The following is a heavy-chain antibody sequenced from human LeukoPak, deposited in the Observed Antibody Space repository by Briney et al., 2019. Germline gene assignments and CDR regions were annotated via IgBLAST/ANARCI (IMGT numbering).Heavy chain of an antibody. J-gene: IGHJ6*03. Sequence: SETLSLTCTVSGYSISSGYYWGWIRQPPGKGLEWIGYIYYSGSTNYNPSLKSRVTISVDTSKNQFSLKLSSVTAADTAVYYCARTVRDWKFNNYYYYMDVWGKGTTVTISS. D-gene: IGHD5-24*01. CDR2: IYYSGST. CDR1: GYSISSGYY. V-gene: IGHV4-38-2*02. CDR3: ARTVRDWKFNNYYYYMDV.